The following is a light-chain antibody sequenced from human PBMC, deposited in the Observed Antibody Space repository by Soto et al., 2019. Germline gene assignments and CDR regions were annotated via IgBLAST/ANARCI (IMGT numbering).Light chain of an antibody. CDR2: EAL. J-gene: IGKJ1*01. CDR3: QQYNNWPRT. Sequence: ETVLTQSPATLSLSPVERATLSCRASRSISTYLAWYQQKPGQAPRLLIYEALNRATGIPARFSGSGSGTDFTLTISSLEPEDFAVYYCQQYNNWPRTFGQGTKVDIK. V-gene: IGKV3-11*01. CDR1: RSISTY.